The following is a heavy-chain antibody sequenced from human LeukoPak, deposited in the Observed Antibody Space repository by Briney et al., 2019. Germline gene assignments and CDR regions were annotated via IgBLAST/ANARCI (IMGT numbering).Heavy chain of an antibody. D-gene: IGHD3-10*01. CDR1: GFTFSSYG. Sequence: GGSLRLSCAASGFTFSSYGMHWVRQAPGKGLEWVAFIRYDGSNKYYADSVKGRFTISRDNSKNTLYLQMNSLRAEDTAVYYCAKDYNYGSGAGWYYYYYMDVWGKGTTVTISS. J-gene: IGHJ6*03. V-gene: IGHV3-30*02. CDR3: AKDYNYGSGAGWYYYYYMDV. CDR2: IRYDGSNK.